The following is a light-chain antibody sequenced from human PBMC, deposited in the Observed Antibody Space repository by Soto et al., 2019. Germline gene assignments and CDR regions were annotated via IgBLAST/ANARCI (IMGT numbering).Light chain of an antibody. V-gene: IGLV2-11*01. CDR3: SSYAGSYTWV. CDR2: YVS. J-gene: IGLJ3*02. CDR1: SSDVGGYNY. Sequence: QSVLTQPRSVSGSPGQSVTISCTGTSSDVGGYNYVSWYQQHPGKAPKLMIYYVSKRPSGVPDRFSGSKSDNTASLTISGLQAEDEADYYCSSYAGSYTWVFGGGTKLTVL.